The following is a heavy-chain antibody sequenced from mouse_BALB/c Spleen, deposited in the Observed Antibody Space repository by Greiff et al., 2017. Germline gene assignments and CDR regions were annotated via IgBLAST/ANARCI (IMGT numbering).Heavy chain of an antibody. D-gene: IGHD2-14*01. Sequence: QVQLQQSGPGLVQPSQILSITCTVSGFSLTSYGVHWVRQSPGKGLEWLGVIWSGGSTDYNAAFISRLSISKDNSKSQVFFKMNSLQADDTAIYYCARRDRYDDYYAMDYWGQGTSVTVSS. V-gene: IGHV2-4-1*01. CDR2: IWSGGST. J-gene: IGHJ4*01. CDR3: ARRDRYDDYYAMDY. CDR1: GFSLTSYG.